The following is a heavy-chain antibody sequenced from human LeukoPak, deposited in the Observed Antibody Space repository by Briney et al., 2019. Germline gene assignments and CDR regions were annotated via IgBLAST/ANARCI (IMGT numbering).Heavy chain of an antibody. V-gene: IGHV1-18*01. J-gene: IGHJ6*03. CDR1: GYTFTSYG. CDR3: ARGPRGGGLLHYYYMDV. Sequence: ASVKVSCKASGYTFTSYGISWVRQAPGQGLEWMGWISDYNGNTNYAQKLQGRVTITTETSTSTAYMELRSMRSDDTAVYYCARGPRGGGLLHYYYMDVWGKGTTVTASS. CDR2: ISDYNGNT. D-gene: IGHD3-10*01.